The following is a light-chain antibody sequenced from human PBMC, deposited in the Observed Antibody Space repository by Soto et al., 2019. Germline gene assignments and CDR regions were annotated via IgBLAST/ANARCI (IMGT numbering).Light chain of an antibody. J-gene: IGLJ1*01. CDR1: ISDVGGYNY. V-gene: IGLV2-14*03. Sequence: QSALTQPASVSGSPGQSITISCTGTISDVGGYNYVSWYQQHPGKAPKLMIFDVSNRPSGVSNRFSGSKSGYTASLTISGLQADDEADYYCSSYTSSSTDVFGTGTKLTVL. CDR3: SSYTSSSTDV. CDR2: DVS.